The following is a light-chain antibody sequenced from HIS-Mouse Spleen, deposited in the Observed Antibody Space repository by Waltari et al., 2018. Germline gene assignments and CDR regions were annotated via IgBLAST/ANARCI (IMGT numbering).Light chain of an antibody. CDR2: DAS. CDR3: QQYDNLPLT. V-gene: IGKV1-33*01. J-gene: IGKJ4*01. CDR1: QSISSY. Sequence: DIQMTQSPSSLSASVVDRVTITCRASQSISSYLNWYQQKPGKAPKLLIYDASNLETGVPSRFSGSGSGTDFTFTISSLQPEDIATYYCQQYDNLPLTFGGGTKVEIK.